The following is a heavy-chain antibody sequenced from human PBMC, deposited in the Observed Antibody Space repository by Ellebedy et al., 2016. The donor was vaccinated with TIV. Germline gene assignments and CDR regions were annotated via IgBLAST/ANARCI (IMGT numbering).Heavy chain of an antibody. D-gene: IGHD5-18*01. V-gene: IGHV3-23*01. CDR1: GFTFSSHG. CDR2: IHDFGATT. Sequence: PGGSLRLSCAASGFTFSSHGMSRVRQAPGKGLEWVSSIHDFGATTYYTDSVKGRFTISRDNSKNTLYLQMNSLSAEDTALYYCVKGWIHPDYWGQGTLVTVSS. CDR3: VKGWIHPDY. J-gene: IGHJ4*02.